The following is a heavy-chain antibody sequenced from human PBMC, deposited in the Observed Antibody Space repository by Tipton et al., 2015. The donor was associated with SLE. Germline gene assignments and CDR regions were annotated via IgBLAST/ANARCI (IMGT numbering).Heavy chain of an antibody. V-gene: IGHV4-39*01. D-gene: IGHD2-8*01. Sequence: TLSLTCTVSGGSISSSSYYWGWIRQPPGKGLEWIGGIYYRGSTYYNPSLKSRVTISVDTTKNQFSLQLSSVTAADTAVYYGASRVVWHGAFDIWGQGTTVTVSS. J-gene: IGHJ3*02. CDR3: ASRVVWHGAFDI. CDR1: GGSISSSSYY. CDR2: IYYRGST.